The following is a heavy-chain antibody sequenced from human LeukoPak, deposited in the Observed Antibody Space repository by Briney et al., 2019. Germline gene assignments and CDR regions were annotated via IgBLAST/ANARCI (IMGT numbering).Heavy chain of an antibody. V-gene: IGHV3-74*01. Sequence: PGGSLRLSCAASGFTFSSYWMHWVRQVPGKGPVWVSRITSDGSSATYADSVKGRFTISSDNAKNTLYLQMNSLRAEDTAVYYCARPSSSAAGIAYWAQGTLVTVSS. J-gene: IGHJ4*02. CDR1: GFTFSSYW. D-gene: IGHD6-13*01. CDR2: ITSDGSSA. CDR3: ARPSSSAAGIAY.